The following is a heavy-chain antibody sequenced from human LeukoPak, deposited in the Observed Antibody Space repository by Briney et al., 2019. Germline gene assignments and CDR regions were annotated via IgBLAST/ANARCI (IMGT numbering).Heavy chain of an antibody. J-gene: IGHJ4*02. V-gene: IGHV4-39*01. CDR2: NYYSGSN. CDR3: ARLRQDYYYHSSGSSSYFDF. CDR1: GDSIRSGTYY. Sequence: PSETLSLTCKVSGDSIRSGTYYWGWIPQPPGKGLEWIGSNYYSGSNYYNPSLKIRFTIYVDTSKNQYALKLRAVAAADTSVYDCARLRQDYYYHSSGSSSYFDFWAQGTLVSVSS. D-gene: IGHD3-22*01.